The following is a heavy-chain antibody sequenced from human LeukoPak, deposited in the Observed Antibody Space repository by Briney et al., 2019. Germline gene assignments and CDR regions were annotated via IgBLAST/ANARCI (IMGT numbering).Heavy chain of an antibody. CDR1: GYTFTGYY. D-gene: IGHD3-22*01. J-gene: IGHJ2*01. CDR3: ARDTYYYDRGRHEYFDL. CDR2: INPNSGGT. Sequence: ASVKVSCKASGYTFTGYYMHWVRQAPGQGLEWMGWINPNSGGTNYAQKFQGRVTMTRDTSISTAYMELSRLRSDDTAIYYCARDTYYYDRGRHEYFDLWGRGTLVTVSS. V-gene: IGHV1-2*02.